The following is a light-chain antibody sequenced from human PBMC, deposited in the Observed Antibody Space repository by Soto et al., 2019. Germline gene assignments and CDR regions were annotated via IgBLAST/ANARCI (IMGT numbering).Light chain of an antibody. CDR1: QSVLYSSTNNNY. J-gene: IGKJ2*01. V-gene: IGKV4-1*01. CDR3: QQYYSTPYT. CDR2: LAS. Sequence: DIVMTQSPDSLAVSLGERATINCKSSQSVLYSSTNNNYLAWYQQQPGKPPKLLIYLASTRESGVPDRFSGSGSGTDFTLTISSLQAEDVAVYYCQQYYSTPYTFGQGTKLEIK.